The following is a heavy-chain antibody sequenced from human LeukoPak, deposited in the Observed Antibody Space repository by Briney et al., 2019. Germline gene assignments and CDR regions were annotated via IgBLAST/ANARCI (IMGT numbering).Heavy chain of an antibody. V-gene: IGHV1-3*01. D-gene: IGHD3-10*01. J-gene: IGHJ4*02. CDR3: ARVDYYGSGNYFDY. CDR2: TNAGSGNS. CDR1: GYSWNYFA. Sequence: ASVKVSCKASGYSWNYFAMHWLRQAPGQSLEWMGWTNAGSGNSAYSQRFQGRVTITRDTSANTAYMELRSLRSEDTAVYYCARVDYYGSGNYFDYWGQGSLVTVSS.